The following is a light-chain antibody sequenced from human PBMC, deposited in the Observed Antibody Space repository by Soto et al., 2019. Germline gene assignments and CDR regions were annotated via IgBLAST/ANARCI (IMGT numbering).Light chain of an antibody. J-gene: IGLJ2*01. V-gene: IGLV3-27*01. Sequence: SYELTQPSSVSVSPGQTARITCSGDVLAKKYARWFQQKPGQAPVVVVYKDSERPSGIPERFSGYSSGTTVTLTISGAQVEDEADYYCYSAADNNLLFGGGTKLTVL. CDR1: VLAKKY. CDR2: KDS. CDR3: YSAADNNLL.